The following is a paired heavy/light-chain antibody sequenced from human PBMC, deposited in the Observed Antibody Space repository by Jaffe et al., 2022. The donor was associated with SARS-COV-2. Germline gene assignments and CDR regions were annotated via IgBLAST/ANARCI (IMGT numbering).Heavy chain of an antibody. CDR1: GFTFSTYS. CDR3: ASWGSSGYNYFEY. V-gene: IGHV3-48*02. J-gene: IGHJ4*02. D-gene: IGHD3-22*01. Sequence: EVYLVESGGGLVQPGGSLRLSCAASGFTFSTYSMNWVRQAPGKGLEWVSYISTRSSSIYYAVSVKGRFTISRDNAKNSLYLQMNSLRDEDTAVYYCASWGSSGYNYFEYWGQGTQVTVSS. CDR2: ISTRSSSI.
Light chain of an antibody. Sequence: DIQMTQSPSTLSASVGDRVTITCRASQSISGWLAWYQQKPGKAPKLLIYKASSLESGVPSRFSGSGSGTDFTLTISSLQPDDFATYYCQQYSSFPWTFGQGTKVEIK. CDR1: QSISGW. V-gene: IGKV1-5*03. CDR3: QQYSSFPWT. J-gene: IGKJ1*01. CDR2: KAS.